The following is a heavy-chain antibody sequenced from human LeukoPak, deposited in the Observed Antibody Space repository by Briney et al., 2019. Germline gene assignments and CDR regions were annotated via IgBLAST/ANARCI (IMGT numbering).Heavy chain of an antibody. V-gene: IGHV4-34*01. CDR2: INHSGST. D-gene: IGHD2-21*02. Sequence: SETLSLTCAFYGRSFSGYYWIWIRQPPGKGLEWIGEINHSGSTNYNPSLKSRVTISVDTSKNQFSLKLSSVTAAVTAVYYCARGAHAHIVMGTAKGRNWFGPCCQGTLVTVSS. CDR3: ARGAHAHIVMGTAKGRNWFGP. CDR1: GRSFSGYY. J-gene: IGHJ5*02.